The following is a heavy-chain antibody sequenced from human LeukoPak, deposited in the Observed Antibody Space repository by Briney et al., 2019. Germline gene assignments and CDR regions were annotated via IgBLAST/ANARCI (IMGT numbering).Heavy chain of an antibody. D-gene: IGHD1-1*01. Sequence: PGGSLRLSCTASGFNFSSYAMSWVRQAPGKGLEWVSYISAPSGRSQYADSVMGRFTISRDNSKNTLYFQMSSLGAEDTAVYYCARRQGLYFDYWGQGTLVTVSS. CDR1: GFNFSSYA. CDR3: ARRQGLYFDY. CDR2: ISAPSGRS. V-gene: IGHV3-23*01. J-gene: IGHJ4*02.